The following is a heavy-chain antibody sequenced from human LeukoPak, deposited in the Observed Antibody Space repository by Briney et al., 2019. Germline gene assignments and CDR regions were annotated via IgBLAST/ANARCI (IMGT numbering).Heavy chain of an antibody. CDR1: GDSVSSNSAA. V-gene: IGHV6-1*01. CDR3: ARVATRAYYFDY. Sequence: SQTPSLTCAISGDSVSSNSAAWNWIRQSPSRGLEWLGRTYYRSKWYNDYAVSVKSRITINPDTSKNQFSLQLNSVTPEDTAVYYCARVATRAYYFDYWGQGTLVTVCS. CDR2: TYYRSKWYN. J-gene: IGHJ4*02. D-gene: IGHD4-23*01.